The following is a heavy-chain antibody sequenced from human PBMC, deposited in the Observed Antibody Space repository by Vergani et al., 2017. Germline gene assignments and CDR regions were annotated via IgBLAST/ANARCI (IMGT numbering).Heavy chain of an antibody. D-gene: IGHD3-22*01. J-gene: IGHJ5*02. CDR1: GGSFSGYY. CDR2: INHSGST. V-gene: IGHV4-34*01. CDR3: ARVGLPSGSIRA. Sequence: QVQLQQWGAGLLTPSETLSLTCAVYGGSFSGYYWSWIRQPPGKGLEWIGEINHSGSTNYNPSLKSRVTISVDTSKNTFSLKLSSVTAADTAVYYCARVGLPSGSIRAWGQGTLVTVSS.